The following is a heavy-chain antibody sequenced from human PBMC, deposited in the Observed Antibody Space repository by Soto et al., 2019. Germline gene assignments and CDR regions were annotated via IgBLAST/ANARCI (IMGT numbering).Heavy chain of an antibody. CDR3: ARVLTSVRGS. V-gene: IGHV1-69*01. Sequence: QVQMVQSGAEVKKPGSSARVSCKVSGGTFSRHSISWVRQAPGQGREWMGGIIPIFDATQYAQKFQVRLTITADESTTAFHSDLSRPSPDDPAIYYCARVLTSVRGSWGQGTLVTV. CDR1: GGTFSRHS. CDR2: IIPIFDAT. D-gene: IGHD3-16*01. J-gene: IGHJ4*02.